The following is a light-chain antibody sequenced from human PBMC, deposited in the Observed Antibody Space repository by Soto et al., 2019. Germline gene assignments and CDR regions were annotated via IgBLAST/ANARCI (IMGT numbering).Light chain of an antibody. CDR2: DNN. CDR3: GTWDSSLSAGQV. Sequence: SVLTQPPSVSAAPGQKVTISCSGSTSNIGNNYVSWYQQLPGTAPKLLIYDNNKRPSGIPDRFSGSKSGTSATLGITGLQTGDEADYYCGTWDSSLSAGQVFGGGTKVTVL. J-gene: IGLJ2*01. CDR1: TSNIGNNY. V-gene: IGLV1-51*01.